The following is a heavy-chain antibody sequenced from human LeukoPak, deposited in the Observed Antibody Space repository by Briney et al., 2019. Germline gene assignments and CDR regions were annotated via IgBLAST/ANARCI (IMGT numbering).Heavy chain of an antibody. J-gene: IGHJ3*02. D-gene: IGHD6-13*01. CDR3: AKHDSSSFDAFDI. V-gene: IGHV3-53*01. Sequence: ADSLRGRFTISRDNSKNTLYLQMNSLRAEDTAVYYCAKHDSSSFDAFDIWGQGTMVTVSS.